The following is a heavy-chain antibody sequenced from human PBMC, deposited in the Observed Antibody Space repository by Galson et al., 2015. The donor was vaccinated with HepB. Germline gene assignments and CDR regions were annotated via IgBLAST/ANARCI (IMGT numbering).Heavy chain of an antibody. J-gene: IGHJ4*03. CDR1: RGSNNAYY. Sequence: ETLSLTCTVSRGSNNAYYWSWIRQSPGKGLEWIGHIYNRENTNYNPSLKSRVTISRDTSKNQLSLKLRSVTAADTAVYYCAAELGSGSYFDHWARGPWSPSPQ. D-gene: IGHD6-19*01. V-gene: IGHV4-59*01. CDR3: AAELGSGSYFDH. CDR2: IYNRENT.